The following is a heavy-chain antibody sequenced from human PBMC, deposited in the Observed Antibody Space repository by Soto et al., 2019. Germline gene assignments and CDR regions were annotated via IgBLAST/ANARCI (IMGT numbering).Heavy chain of an antibody. J-gene: IGHJ6*02. D-gene: IGHD4-17*01. Sequence: QVQLVQSGAEVKKPGASVKVSCKASGYTFTGYYMHWVRQAPGQGLEWMGWINPNSGGTNYAQKFQGWVTMTRDTSISTAYMELSRLRSDDTAVYYCARGYGDSYYYYGMDVWGQGTTVTVSS. CDR3: ARGYGDSYYYYGMDV. V-gene: IGHV1-2*04. CDR1: GYTFTGYY. CDR2: INPNSGGT.